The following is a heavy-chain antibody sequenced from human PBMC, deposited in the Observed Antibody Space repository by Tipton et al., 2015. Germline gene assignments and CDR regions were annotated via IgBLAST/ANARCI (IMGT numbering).Heavy chain of an antibody. CDR1: GFTFSSYE. V-gene: IGHV3-7*03. Sequence: SLRLSCAASGFTFSSYEMNWVRQAPGKGLEWVANMNEDGSQKYYVDSVRGRFTISRDNTQNSLFLQMNSLKAEDTAVYYCARAESHGFKMCGQGTMVTVSS. CDR3: ARAESHGFKM. J-gene: IGHJ3*02. CDR2: MNEDGSQK.